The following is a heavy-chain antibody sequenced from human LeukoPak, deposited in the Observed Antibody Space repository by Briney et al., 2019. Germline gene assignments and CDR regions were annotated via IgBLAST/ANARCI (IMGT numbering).Heavy chain of an antibody. CDR3: ARAGIQDAFDI. D-gene: IGHD3-10*01. J-gene: IGHJ3*02. CDR2: IYYSGST. Sequence: SETLSLTCTVSGGSISSYYWSWIRQPPGKGLEWIGYIYYSGSTNYNPSLKSRVTLSGDTSKNQISLKLSSVTAADTAVYYCARAGIQDAFDIWGQGTMVTVSS. V-gene: IGHV4-59*01. CDR1: GGSISSYY.